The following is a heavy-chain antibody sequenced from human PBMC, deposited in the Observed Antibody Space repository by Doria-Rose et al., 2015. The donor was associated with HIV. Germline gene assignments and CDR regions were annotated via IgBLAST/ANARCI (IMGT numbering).Heavy chain of an antibody. CDR3: ARDNTATLIY. D-gene: IGHD5-18*01. V-gene: IGHV3-11*01. CDR1: TFSDYY. Sequence: TFSDYYMSWIRQAPGKGLEWVSYISTSGNTIYYADSVKGRFTISRDNAKNSLYLQMNSLRAEDTAVYYCARDNTATLIYWGQGTLVTVSS. J-gene: IGHJ4*02. CDR2: ISTSGNTI.